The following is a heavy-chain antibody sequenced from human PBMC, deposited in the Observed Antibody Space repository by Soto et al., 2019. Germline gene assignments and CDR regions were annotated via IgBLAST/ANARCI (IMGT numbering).Heavy chain of an antibody. CDR2: IVVGSGNT. J-gene: IGHJ6*02. V-gene: IGHV1-58*01. CDR3: AAGRESSSSRYYYGMDV. CDR1: GFTFTSSA. D-gene: IGHD6-6*01. Sequence: SVKVSCKASGFTFTSSAVQWVRQARGQRLEWIGWIVVGSGNTNYAQKFQERVTITRDMSTSTAYMELSSLRSEDTAVYYCAAGRESSSSRYYYGMDVWGQGTTVTVSS.